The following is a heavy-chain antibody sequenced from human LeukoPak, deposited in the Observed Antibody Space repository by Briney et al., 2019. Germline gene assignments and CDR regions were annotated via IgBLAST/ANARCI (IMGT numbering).Heavy chain of an antibody. V-gene: IGHV3-33*01. CDR1: GFTFSSYG. D-gene: IGHD5-18*01. Sequence: GGSLRLSCAASGFTFSSYGMHWVRQAPGKGLECVAVIWYDGSNKYYADSVKGRFTIPRDNSKNTLHLQMNSLRAEDTAVYYCARDLSPFYSYSYGYYYYYSGMDVWGEGTTVTVSS. CDR2: IWYDGSNK. J-gene: IGHJ6*04. CDR3: ARDLSPFYSYSYGYYYYYSGMDV.